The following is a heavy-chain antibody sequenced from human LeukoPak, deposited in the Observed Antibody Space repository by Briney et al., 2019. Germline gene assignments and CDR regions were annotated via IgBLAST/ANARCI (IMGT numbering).Heavy chain of an antibody. D-gene: IGHD2-2*01. V-gene: IGHV4-34*01. Sequence: SETLSLTCAVYGGSFSGYYWSWIRQPPRKGLEWIGEINHSGSTNYNPSLKSRVTISVDTSKNQFSLKLSSVTAADTAVYYCARGGVVVVPAVWFDPWGQGTLVTVSS. J-gene: IGHJ5*02. CDR2: INHSGST. CDR1: GGSFSGYY. CDR3: ARGGVVVVPAVWFDP.